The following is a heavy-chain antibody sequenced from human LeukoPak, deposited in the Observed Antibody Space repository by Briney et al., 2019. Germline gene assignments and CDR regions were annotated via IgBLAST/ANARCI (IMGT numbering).Heavy chain of an antibody. D-gene: IGHD1-26*01. V-gene: IGHV1-2*02. CDR3: ARESISGELQFDP. Sequence: ASVKVSCKASGYTFTGYYMHWVRQAPGQGLEWMGWINPNSGGTNYAQKFQGRVTMTRDTSISTAYMELSRLRSDDTAVYYCARESISGELQFDPWGQGTLVTVSS. CDR1: GYTFTGYY. J-gene: IGHJ5*02. CDR2: INPNSGGT.